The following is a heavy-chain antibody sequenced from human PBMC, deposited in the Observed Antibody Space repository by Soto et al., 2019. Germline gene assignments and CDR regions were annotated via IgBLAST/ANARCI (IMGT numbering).Heavy chain of an antibody. CDR1: GGSISSYY. CDR2: IYYSGST. J-gene: IGHJ4*02. V-gene: IGHV4-59*08. D-gene: IGHD4-4*01. Sequence: SETLSLTCTVSGGSISSYYWSWIRQPPGKGLEWIGFIYYSGSTKYNPSLKSRVTISVDTSKNQFSLKVSSATAADTAVYYCARHSNRNYGLYYFDYWGLGALVTVSS. CDR3: ARHSNRNYGLYYFDY.